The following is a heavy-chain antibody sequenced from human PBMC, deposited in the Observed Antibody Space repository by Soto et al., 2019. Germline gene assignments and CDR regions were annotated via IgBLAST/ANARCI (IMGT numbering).Heavy chain of an antibody. J-gene: IGHJ6*03. CDR1: GFTFSNAW. Sequence: EVQLVESGGGLVKPGGSLGLSCAASGFTFSNAWMSWVRQAPGKGLEWVGRIKSKTDGGTTDYAAPVKGRFTISRDDSKNTLYLQMNSLKTEDTAVYYCTTVGGVGSGYDFNYYYYYYMDVWGKGTTVTVSS. CDR3: TTVGGVGSGYDFNYYYYYYMDV. V-gene: IGHV3-15*01. CDR2: IKSKTDGGTT. D-gene: IGHD5-12*01.